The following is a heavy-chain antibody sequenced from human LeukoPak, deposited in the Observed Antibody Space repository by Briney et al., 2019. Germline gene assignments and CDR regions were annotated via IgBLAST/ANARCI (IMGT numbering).Heavy chain of an antibody. CDR2: FDPEDGET. Sequence: PGASVKVSCKVSGYTLTELSMHWVRQAPGRGLEWMGGFDPEDGETIYAQKFQGRVTMTEDTSTDTAYMELSSLRSEDTAVYYCARGMTVVQLGRLGVAAFDIWGQGTMVTVSS. V-gene: IGHV1-24*01. CDR1: GYTLTELS. D-gene: IGHD1-1*01. J-gene: IGHJ3*02. CDR3: ARGMTVVQLGRLGVAAFDI.